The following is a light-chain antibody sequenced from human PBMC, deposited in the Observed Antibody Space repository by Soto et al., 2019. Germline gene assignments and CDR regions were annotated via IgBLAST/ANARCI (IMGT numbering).Light chain of an antibody. CDR3: QQYNNYSPT. V-gene: IGKV1-5*01. CDR2: DAS. J-gene: IGKJ1*01. CDR1: QSITNW. Sequence: DIQMTQSPSTLSAYVGDRVTNTCRASQSITNWVAWYQQKPGKAPKLPIYDASNLESGVPSRFSGGGSGTDFTLTVSSLQPDDFATYYCQQYNNYSPTFGQGTK.